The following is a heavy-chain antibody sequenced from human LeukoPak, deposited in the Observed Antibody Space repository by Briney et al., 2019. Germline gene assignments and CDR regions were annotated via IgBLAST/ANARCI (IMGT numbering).Heavy chain of an antibody. CDR3: AKVTTISSGWYHFDY. D-gene: IGHD6-19*01. J-gene: IGHJ4*02. Sequence: GGSLRLSCAGSGFIFQDYGVSWVRQVPGKGLEWVSGINWNGDSTGYADSVKGRFTISRDNAKNSLYLQMNSLRAEDTAVYYCAKVTTISSGWYHFDYWGQGTLVTDSS. V-gene: IGHV3-20*04. CDR1: GFIFQDYG. CDR2: INWNGDST.